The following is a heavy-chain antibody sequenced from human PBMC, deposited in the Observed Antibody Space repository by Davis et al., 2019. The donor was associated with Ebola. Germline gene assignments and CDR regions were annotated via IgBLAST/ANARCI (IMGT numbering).Heavy chain of an antibody. CDR2: IRSKANNYAT. Sequence: GESLKISCAASGFTFSGSAMHWVRQASGKGPEWVGRIRSKANNYATAYAASVKGRFTISRDDSKNTAYLQMNSLKTEDTAVYYCTTTMVQGVMTYDYWGQGTLVTVSS. CDR3: TTTMVQGVMTYDY. V-gene: IGHV3-73*01. J-gene: IGHJ4*02. D-gene: IGHD3-10*01. CDR1: GFTFSGSA.